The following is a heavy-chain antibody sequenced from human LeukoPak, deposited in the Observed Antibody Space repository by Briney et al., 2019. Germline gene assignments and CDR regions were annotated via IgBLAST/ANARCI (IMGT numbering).Heavy chain of an antibody. V-gene: IGHV3-7*01. CDR2: IKQDGSEK. J-gene: IGHJ4*02. D-gene: IGHD3-9*01. Sequence: GGSLRLSCAASGFTFSSYWMSWVRQAPGKGLEWVANIKQDGSEKYYVDSVKGRFTISRDNAKNSLYLQMNSLRAEDTAVYYCARDGDYILTGYYYYWGQGTLVTVSS. CDR3: ARDGDYILTGYYYY. CDR1: GFTFSSYW.